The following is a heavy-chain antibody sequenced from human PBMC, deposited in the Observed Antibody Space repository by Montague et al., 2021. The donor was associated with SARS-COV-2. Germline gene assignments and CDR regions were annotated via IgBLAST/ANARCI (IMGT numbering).Heavy chain of an antibody. Sequence: SLRLSCAASGFTFREYSMSWVRHVPGKGLEWVAIFTSVGADTFYADSVKGRCTVSRDISRNLFYLQLNNVRGEDTATYFCARDFRYPLDVGPTHFDYWGPGTQVTVSS. V-gene: IGHV3-23*01. J-gene: IGHJ4*02. CDR3: ARDFRYPLDVGPTHFDY. CDR1: GFTFREYS. D-gene: IGHD1-1*01. CDR2: FTSVGADT.